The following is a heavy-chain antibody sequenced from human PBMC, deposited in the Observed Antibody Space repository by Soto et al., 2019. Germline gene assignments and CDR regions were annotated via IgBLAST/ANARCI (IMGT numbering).Heavy chain of an antibody. Sequence: QLQLQESGPGLVKPSETLSLTCTVSGGSISSSSYYWGWIRQPPGKRLEWIGRIYYSGSTYYNPSLKGRVTISVDTSKNHFSLKLGSVTAADTAVYYCATQEVGGSYVYTFDPWGQGTLVTVSS. J-gene: IGHJ5*02. CDR1: GGSISSSSYY. D-gene: IGHD1-26*01. CDR3: ATQEVGGSYVYTFDP. CDR2: IYYSGST. V-gene: IGHV4-39*02.